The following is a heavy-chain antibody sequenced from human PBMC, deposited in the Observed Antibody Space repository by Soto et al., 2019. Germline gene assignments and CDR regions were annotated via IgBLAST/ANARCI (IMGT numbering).Heavy chain of an antibody. Sequence: QVRLVESXXXXVQPGKSLRLSCVASGFRFRXYXMQWVRQAPGKGXXWVAIISHNESKKDDVDSVKGRFTVSRDNSKNTLFLQMNSLRADDTAVYYCAKRKYYDSSYGMDVWGQGTTVTVSS. J-gene: IGHJ6*02. CDR3: AKRKYYDSSYGMDV. V-gene: IGHV3-30*18. D-gene: IGHD3-22*01. CDR2: ISHNESKK. CDR1: GFRFRXYX.